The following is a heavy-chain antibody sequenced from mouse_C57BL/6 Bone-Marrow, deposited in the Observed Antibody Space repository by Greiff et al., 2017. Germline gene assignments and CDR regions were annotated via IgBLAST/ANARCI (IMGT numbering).Heavy chain of an antibody. D-gene: IGHD4-1*01. Sequence: VQLQQPGAELVKPGASVKLSCKASGYTFTSYWMHWVKQRPGRGLEWIGRIDPNSGGTEYNKKFKSKATLTVDKPSSTAYMQLSSLTSKDSAVYYCAKLGQGAYWGQGTLVTVAA. V-gene: IGHV1-72*01. CDR2: IDPNSGGT. CDR3: AKLGQGAY. CDR1: GYTFTSYW. J-gene: IGHJ3*01.